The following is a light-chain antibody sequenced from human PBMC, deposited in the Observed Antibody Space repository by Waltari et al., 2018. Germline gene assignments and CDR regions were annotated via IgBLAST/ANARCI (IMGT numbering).Light chain of an antibody. V-gene: IGKV1-39*01. CDR2: ATS. CDR3: EQTYSVPPFT. J-gene: IGKJ3*01. Sequence: DIQMTQSPSSLSASVGDRVSLPCRASQTGRRFLNWYLQKPGKAPVLLVYATSNLRGGVQSRFSGSGSGTNFTLTISSLQPEDFGTYYCEQTYSVPPFTFGPGTRVDV. CDR1: QTGRRF.